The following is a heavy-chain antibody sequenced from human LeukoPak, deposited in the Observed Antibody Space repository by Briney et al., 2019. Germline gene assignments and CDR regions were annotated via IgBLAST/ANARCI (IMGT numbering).Heavy chain of an antibody. J-gene: IGHJ6*02. V-gene: IGHV3-23*01. CDR2: ISGSGGST. CDR1: GFTFSSYA. D-gene: IGHD3-3*01. CDR3: AREYDFWSGYLPIDYYYGMDV. Sequence: QAGGSLRLSCAASGFTFSSYAMSWVRQAPGKGLEWVSAISGSGGSTYYADSVKGRFTISRDNSKNTLYLQMNSLRAEDTAVYYCAREYDFWSGYLPIDYYYGMDVWGQGTTVTASS.